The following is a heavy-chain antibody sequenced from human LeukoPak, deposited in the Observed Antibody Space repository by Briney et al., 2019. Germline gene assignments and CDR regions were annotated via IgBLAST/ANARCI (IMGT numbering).Heavy chain of an antibody. D-gene: IGHD5-18*01. CDR3: AKDVSYGPGSFDY. V-gene: IGHV3-23*01. CDR1: GFTFSSYA. Sequence: GGSLRLSCAASGFTFSSYAMSWVRQAPGKGLEWVSAISGSGGSTCYADSVKGRFTISRDNSKNTLYLQMNSLRAEDTAVYYCAKDVSYGPGSFDYWGQGTLVTVSS. J-gene: IGHJ4*02. CDR2: ISGSGGST.